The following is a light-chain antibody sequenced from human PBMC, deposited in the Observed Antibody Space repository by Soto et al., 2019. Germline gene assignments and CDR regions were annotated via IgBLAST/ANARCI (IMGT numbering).Light chain of an antibody. CDR2: DVS. V-gene: IGLV2-14*03. CDR3: SSYTTSNTRQIV. CDR1: SSDVGGYNY. J-gene: IGLJ1*01. Sequence: QSALTQPASVSGSPGQSITISCTGTSSDVGGYNYVSWYQHHPGKAPKLMIFDVSNQPSGVSNRFSGSKSGNTASLTISGLRPEDEADYYCSSYTTSNTRQIVFGTGTKLTVL.